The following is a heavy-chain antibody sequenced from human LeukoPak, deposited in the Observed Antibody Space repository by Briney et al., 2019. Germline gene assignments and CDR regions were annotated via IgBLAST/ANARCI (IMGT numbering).Heavy chain of an antibody. V-gene: IGHV3-53*05. D-gene: IGHD5-24*01. CDR3: ARGSLTIIDY. CDR1: GFTVSNKY. CDR2: IYSDGRT. Sequence: PGGSLRLSCAASGFTVSNKYMTWVRQAPGKGLEWVSLIYSDGRTYYADSVKGRFTISRDNSKNTLYLQMNSLRAEDTAVYYCARGSLTIIDYWGQGTLVTVSS. J-gene: IGHJ4*02.